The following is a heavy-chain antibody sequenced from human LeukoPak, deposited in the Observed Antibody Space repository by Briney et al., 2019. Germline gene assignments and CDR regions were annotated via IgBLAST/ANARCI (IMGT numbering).Heavy chain of an antibody. D-gene: IGHD3-22*01. J-gene: IGHJ3*02. CDR1: GYSFTSYW. CDR2: ISGSGDST. Sequence: GESLKISCKGSGYSFTSYWIGWVRQAPGKGLEWVSGISGSGDSTYNADSVKGRFTISRDNSKNTLYLQMSSLRAEDTAIYYCAKELHYYDSSGYNDAFDIWGQGTMVTVSS. CDR3: AKELHYYDSSGYNDAFDI. V-gene: IGHV3-23*01.